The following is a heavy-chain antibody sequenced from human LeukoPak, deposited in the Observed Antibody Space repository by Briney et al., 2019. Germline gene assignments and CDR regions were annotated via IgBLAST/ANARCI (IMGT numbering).Heavy chain of an antibody. Sequence: GGSLRLSCAASGFTFSNSAMSWVRQAPGKGLEWVSTISGSGRGSNTYYADSLKGRFTISRDNSKNALYLQMNSLRAEDTAVYYCAKDFIMYYAILTGYPGDYWGQGTLVTVSS. V-gene: IGHV3-23*01. CDR3: AKDFIMYYAILTGYPGDY. CDR1: GFTFSNSA. D-gene: IGHD3-9*01. J-gene: IGHJ4*02. CDR2: ISGSGRGSNT.